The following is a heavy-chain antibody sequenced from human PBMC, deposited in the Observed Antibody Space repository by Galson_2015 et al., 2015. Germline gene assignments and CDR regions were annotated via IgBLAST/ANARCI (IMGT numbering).Heavy chain of an antibody. CDR3: ARDRGYGTSGTNDY. Sequence: SLRLSCAGSGFTFSSYSMSWVRQAPGKGLEWVAFIGYSGIIHYADSVKGRFVISKDNGKNSLYLQMSSLREQDTAVYYCARDRGYGTSGTNDYWGQGTLAAVSS. CDR2: IGYSGII. J-gene: IGHJ4*02. CDR1: GFTFSSYS. D-gene: IGHD2-15*01. V-gene: IGHV3-48*02.